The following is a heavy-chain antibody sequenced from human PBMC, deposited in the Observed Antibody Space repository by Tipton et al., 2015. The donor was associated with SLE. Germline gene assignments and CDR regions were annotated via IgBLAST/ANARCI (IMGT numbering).Heavy chain of an antibody. Sequence: SLRLSCAASGFTFSSCSMNWFRQAPGKGLEWVASISSDSAYIYYADSVKGRFTISRDNAKNSLYLQFNILRAENTAVYYCARGGSAWSRDYWGQGTLVTVSS. CDR2: ISSDSAYI. CDR1: GFTFSSCS. J-gene: IGHJ4*02. CDR3: ARGGSAWSRDY. V-gene: IGHV3-21*01. D-gene: IGHD1-26*01.